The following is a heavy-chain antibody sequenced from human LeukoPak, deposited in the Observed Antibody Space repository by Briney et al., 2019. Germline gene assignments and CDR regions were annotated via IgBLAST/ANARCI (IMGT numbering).Heavy chain of an antibody. V-gene: IGHV4-61*02. Sequence: SETLSLTCTVSGGSISSGNYYWSWIRQPAGKGLEWIGRIYTSGSTNYNPSLKSRVTISVDTSKNQFSLKLSSVTAADTAVYYCVGVYSSSSWNWFDPWGQGTLVTVSS. J-gene: IGHJ5*02. D-gene: IGHD6-6*01. CDR3: VGVYSSSSWNWFDP. CDR1: GGSISSGNYY. CDR2: IYTSGST.